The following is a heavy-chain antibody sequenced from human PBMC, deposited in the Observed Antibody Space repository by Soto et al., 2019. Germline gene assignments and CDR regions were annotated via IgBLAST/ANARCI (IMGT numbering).Heavy chain of an antibody. Sequence: SETLSLTCSVSGGSISSRESYWGWIRQPPGKGLEWIGTIYFSGSTYYNPSLKSRVTLSVDTSMNQFSLQLSSVTAADTAVYYCARHVETFPRDLCLDYWGQGTLVTVSS. J-gene: IGHJ4*02. CDR3: ARHVETFPRDLCLDY. V-gene: IGHV4-39*01. CDR2: IYFSGST. D-gene: IGHD2-21*01. CDR1: GGSISSRESY.